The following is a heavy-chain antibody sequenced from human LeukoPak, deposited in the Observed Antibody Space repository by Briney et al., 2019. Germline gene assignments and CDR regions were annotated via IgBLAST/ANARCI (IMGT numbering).Heavy chain of an antibody. CDR2: ISGSGGIT. Sequence: GGSLRLSCAASGFTFSSYAMSWVRQAPGKGLEWVSAISGSGGITSYADSVKGRFTIPRDNSKDTLYLQMNSLRAEDTAVYYCAKVITGAGKNYYYMDVWGKGTTVTISS. V-gene: IGHV3-23*01. J-gene: IGHJ6*03. CDR1: GFTFSSYA. CDR3: AKVITGAGKNYYYMDV. D-gene: IGHD6-19*01.